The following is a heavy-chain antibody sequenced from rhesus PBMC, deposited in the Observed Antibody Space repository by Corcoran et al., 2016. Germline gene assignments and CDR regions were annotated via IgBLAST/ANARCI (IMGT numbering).Heavy chain of an antibody. D-gene: IGHD1-14*01. J-gene: IGHJ4*01. V-gene: IGHV1-180*01. Sequence: QVQLVQSGAEIKQPGASVKLSCTASGYTFTSYYMPWVRRDTGQGLEWIGRISHYNGNKGYEQNVQRRVTTTADTSTSTGYMELSSLRSEDTAVYYCTRAASGTAPIDYWGQGVLVTVSS. CDR2: ISHYNGNK. CDR3: TRAASGTAPIDY. CDR1: GYTFTSYY.